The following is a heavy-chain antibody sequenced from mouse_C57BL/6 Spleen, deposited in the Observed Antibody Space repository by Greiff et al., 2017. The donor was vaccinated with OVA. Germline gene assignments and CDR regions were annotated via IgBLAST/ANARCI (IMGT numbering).Heavy chain of an antibody. CDR2: ISSGSSTI. CDR1: GFTFSDYG. CDR3: AREHCYGSSYWYFDV. D-gene: IGHD1-1*01. Sequence: EVQRVESGGGLVKPGGSLKLSCAASGFTFSDYGMHWVRQAPEKGLEWVAYISSGSSTIYYADTVKGRFTISRDNAKNTLFLQMTSLRSEDTAMYYCAREHCYGSSYWYFDVWGTGTTVTVSS. V-gene: IGHV5-17*01. J-gene: IGHJ1*03.